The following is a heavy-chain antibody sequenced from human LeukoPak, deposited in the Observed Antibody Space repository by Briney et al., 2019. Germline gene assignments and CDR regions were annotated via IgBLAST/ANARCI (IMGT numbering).Heavy chain of an antibody. CDR2: ISSNGGST. D-gene: IGHD3-3*01. V-gene: IGHV3-64D*06. Sequence: GSLRLSCSASGFTFSSYAMHWVRQAPGKGLEYVSAISSNGGSTYYADSVKGRFTISRDNSKNTLYLRMSSLRAEDTAVYYCVKGNFITIFGVADYWGQGTLVTVSS. CDR1: GFTFSSYA. J-gene: IGHJ4*02. CDR3: VKGNFITIFGVADY.